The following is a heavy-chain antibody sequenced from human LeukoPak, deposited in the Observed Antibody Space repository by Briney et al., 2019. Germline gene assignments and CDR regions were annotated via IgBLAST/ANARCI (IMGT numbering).Heavy chain of an antibody. J-gene: IGHJ4*02. CDR3: ARVDEIATFNFDY. CDR1: GYMFTGCY. V-gene: IGHV1-2*02. D-gene: IGHD5-24*01. CDR2: INPNTGTT. Sequence: ASVKVSCKASGYMFTGCYMHWVRQAPGQGLEWMGWINPNTGTTNYAQKFQGRVTLTRDTSISTAYMEVIRLRSDDTAMYYCARVDEIATFNFDYWGQGTLVNGSA.